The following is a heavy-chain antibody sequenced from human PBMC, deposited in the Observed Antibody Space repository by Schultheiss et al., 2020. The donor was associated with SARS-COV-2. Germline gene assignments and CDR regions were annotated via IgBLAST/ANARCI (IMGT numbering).Heavy chain of an antibody. Sequence: SETLSLTCAVYGGSFSGYYWSWIRQPPGKGLEWIGEINHSGSTNYNPSLKSRVTISVDTSKNQFSLKLSSVTAADTAVYYCARGRNNVLRFLEWRPSPSYYFDYWGQGTLVTVSS. CDR2: INHSGST. V-gene: IGHV4-34*01. CDR1: GGSFSGYY. J-gene: IGHJ4*02. D-gene: IGHD3-3*01. CDR3: ARGRNNVLRFLEWRPSPSYYFDY.